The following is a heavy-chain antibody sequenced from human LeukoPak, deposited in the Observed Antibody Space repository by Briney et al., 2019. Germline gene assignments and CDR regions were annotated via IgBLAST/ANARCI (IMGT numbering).Heavy chain of an antibody. D-gene: IGHD2-8*02. CDR3: ASLGSSGPIDY. Sequence: PGGPLRLTCAASGFTFSSYWMHWVRQAPGKGLVWVSRINSDGSSTSYADSVKGRFTISRDNAKNTLYLQMNSLRAEDTALYFCASLGSSGPIDYWGQGTLVTVSS. V-gene: IGHV3-74*01. J-gene: IGHJ4*02. CDR2: INSDGSST. CDR1: GFTFSSYW.